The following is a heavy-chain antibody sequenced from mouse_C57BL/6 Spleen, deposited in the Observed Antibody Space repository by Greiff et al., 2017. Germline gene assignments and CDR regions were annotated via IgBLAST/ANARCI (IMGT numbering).Heavy chain of an antibody. V-gene: IGHV5-17*01. D-gene: IGHD3-2*02. CDR2: ISSGSSTL. CDR1: GFTFSDYG. Sequence: EVQLVESGGGLVKPGGSLKLSCAASGFTFSDYGMHWVRQAPEQGLEWVAYISSGSSTLYYADTVKGRFTISRDNAKNTLFLQMTSLRSEDTAMYYCARPRQIRRLSWFAYWGQGTLVTVSA. CDR3: ARPRQIRRLSWFAY. J-gene: IGHJ3*01.